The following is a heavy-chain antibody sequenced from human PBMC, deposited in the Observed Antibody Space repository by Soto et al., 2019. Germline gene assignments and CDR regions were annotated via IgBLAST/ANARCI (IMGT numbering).Heavy chain of an antibody. CDR3: ARRKERSGLHYFDY. J-gene: IGHJ4*02. CDR2: MNPYSGNT. V-gene: IGHV1-8*01. Sequence: ASVKVSCKASGYTFTTYDISWVRQATGQGLEWMGWMNPYSGNTGYAQKFQGRVTVTRNTSISTVYMELSGLRPDDTAVYYCARRKERSGLHYFDYWGQGSQVTVSS. CDR1: GYTFTTYD. D-gene: IGHD6-25*01.